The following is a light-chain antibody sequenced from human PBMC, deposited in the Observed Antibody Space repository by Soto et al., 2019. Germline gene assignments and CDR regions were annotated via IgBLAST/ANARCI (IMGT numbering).Light chain of an antibody. J-gene: IGKJ1*01. V-gene: IGKV3-20*01. CDR2: GAS. Sequence: EIVLTQSPGTLSLSPGERATLSCRASESVSSSYLAWYQQKPGQAPRLLIFGASSRATGTPDRFSGSGSGTDFTLTISRLEPEAFAVYYCQQYGSSPPWTFGQGTEVEIK. CDR1: ESVSSSY. CDR3: QQYGSSPPWT.